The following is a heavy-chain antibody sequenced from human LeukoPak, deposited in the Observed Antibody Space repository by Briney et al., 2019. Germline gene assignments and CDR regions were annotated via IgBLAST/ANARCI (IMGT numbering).Heavy chain of an antibody. CDR2: ISYDGSNK. Sequence: GGSLRLSCAASGFTFSSYAMHWVRQAPGKGLEWVAVISYDGSNKYYADSVKGRFTISRDNSKNTLYLQMNSLRAEDTAVYYCARDVVPAQAIGYYYYMDVWGKGTTVTVSS. D-gene: IGHD2-2*01. CDR3: ARDVVPAQAIGYYYYMDV. V-gene: IGHV3-30-3*01. CDR1: GFTFSSYA. J-gene: IGHJ6*03.